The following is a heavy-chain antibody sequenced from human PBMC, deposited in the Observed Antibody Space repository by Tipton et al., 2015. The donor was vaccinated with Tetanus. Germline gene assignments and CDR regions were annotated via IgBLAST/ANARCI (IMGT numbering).Heavy chain of an antibody. CDR2: IYYNGNA. CDR3: ARSADNWFDP. V-gene: IGHV4-39*01. CDR1: GGSLSSGTFY. Sequence: TLSLTCSLSGGSLSSGTFYWDWIRQRPGKGLEWIGNIYYNGNALENPSLKGRVTLSLDKSKNQFSLRLSSVPAADTGIYYCARSADNWFDPWGQGILVTVSS. J-gene: IGHJ5*02.